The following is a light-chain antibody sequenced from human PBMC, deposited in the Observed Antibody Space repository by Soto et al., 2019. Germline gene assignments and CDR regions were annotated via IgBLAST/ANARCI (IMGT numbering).Light chain of an antibody. CDR3: QQYYSYPLT. V-gene: IGKV1-8*01. J-gene: IGKJ1*01. CDR2: AAS. CDR1: QGISSY. Sequence: AIPMAQFPSSFSASPADCVTITCRASQGISSYLAWYQQKPGKAPKLLIYAASTLQSGVPSRFSGSGSGTDFTLTISCLQSEDFATYYCQQYYSYPLTFGQGTKVDI.